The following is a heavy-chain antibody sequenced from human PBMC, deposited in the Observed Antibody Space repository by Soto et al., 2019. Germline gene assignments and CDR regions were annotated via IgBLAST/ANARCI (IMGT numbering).Heavy chain of an antibody. CDR3: ARRGDGSGSLDY. J-gene: IGHJ4*02. CDR1: GGSISSSSW. D-gene: IGHD3-10*01. Sequence: QVQLQESGPGLVKPPGTLSLTCAVSGGSISSSSWWSWVRLPPGKGLEWIGEIYHSGTTNYSPSLKSRVTMSVDKSKNQFSLKLSSVTAAHTAVYYCARRGDGSGSLDYWGQGTLVTVSS. CDR2: IYHSGTT. V-gene: IGHV4-4*03.